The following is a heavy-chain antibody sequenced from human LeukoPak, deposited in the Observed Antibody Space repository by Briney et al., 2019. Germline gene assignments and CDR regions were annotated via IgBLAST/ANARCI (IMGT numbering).Heavy chain of an antibody. CDR2: INPNSGGT. Sequence: GASVKVSCKASGYTFTGYYMHWVRQAPGQGLERMGRINPNSGGTNYAQKFQGRVTMTRDTSISTAYMELSRLRSDDTAVYYCARIKWYYYDSSGLFDYWGQGTLVTVSS. J-gene: IGHJ4*02. D-gene: IGHD3-22*01. CDR1: GYTFTGYY. V-gene: IGHV1-2*06. CDR3: ARIKWYYYDSSGLFDY.